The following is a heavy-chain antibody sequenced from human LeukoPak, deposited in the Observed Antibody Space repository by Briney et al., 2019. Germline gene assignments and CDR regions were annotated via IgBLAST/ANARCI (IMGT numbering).Heavy chain of an antibody. CDR2: IYSGGST. Sequence: GGSLRLSCAASGFTVSSNYMSWVRQAPGKGLEGGSVIYSGGSTYYADSVKGRFTISRDNYKNTLYLQMNSLRAEDTAVYYCARDLAFRSSPRADYWGQGTLVTVSS. J-gene: IGHJ4*02. D-gene: IGHD6-6*01. CDR1: GFTVSSNY. V-gene: IGHV3-66*02. CDR3: ARDLAFRSSPRADY.